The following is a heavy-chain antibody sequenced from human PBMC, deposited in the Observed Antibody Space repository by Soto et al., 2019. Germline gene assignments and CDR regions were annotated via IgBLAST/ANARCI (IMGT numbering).Heavy chain of an antibody. CDR2: IHYTGGT. V-gene: IGHV4-39*01. CDR1: DGSISSSNYY. Sequence: QLQLQESGPRLVKPSETLSLTCTVSDGSISSSNYYWAWIRQPPGMGLEYIGTIHYTGGTYYHPSFKSRVTISVDTSNNQFSVKLNSVAATDTAIYYCARLGAAAPGSRYFDNWGQGTLVTVSS. D-gene: IGHD6-13*01. CDR3: ARLGAAAPGSRYFDN. J-gene: IGHJ4*02.